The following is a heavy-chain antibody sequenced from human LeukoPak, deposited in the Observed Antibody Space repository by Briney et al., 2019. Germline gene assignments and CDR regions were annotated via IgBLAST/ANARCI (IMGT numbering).Heavy chain of an antibody. D-gene: IGHD1-1*01. Sequence: VASVKVSCKAAGGSFRAYSITWGRHAPGQGLEWMGRISPMFDIANYAQKFQGRVTITADTSTSTSYIELSSLRSEDTAVYYCAREFKQSNWNDGHWFDPWGPGTLVTVSS. V-gene: IGHV1-69*04. CDR3: AREFKQSNWNDGHWFDP. J-gene: IGHJ5*02. CDR1: GGSFRAYS. CDR2: ISPMFDIA.